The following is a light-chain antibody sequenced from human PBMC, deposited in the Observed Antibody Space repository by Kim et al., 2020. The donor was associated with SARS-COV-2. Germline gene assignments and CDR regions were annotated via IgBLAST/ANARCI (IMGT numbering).Light chain of an antibody. CDR2: WAS. Sequence: DIVMTQSPDSLAVSLGERATINCKSSQSVLYSSNNKNYLAWYQQKPGQPPKLLIHWASTRESGVPDRFSGSGSGTDFTLTITSLQAEDLAVYYCQQYYTTPPYTFGQGTKLEI. V-gene: IGKV4-1*01. CDR1: QSVLYSSNNKNY. CDR3: QQYYTTPPYT. J-gene: IGKJ2*01.